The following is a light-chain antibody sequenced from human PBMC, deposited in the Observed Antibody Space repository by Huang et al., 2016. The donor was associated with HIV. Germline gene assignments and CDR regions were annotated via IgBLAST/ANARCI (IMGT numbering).Light chain of an antibody. Sequence: DVVMTQSPHSLPVTLGQPDSISFRSSQSLVYIEGNTYLSWFQQGPGQSPRRLIYKVSPRDIGVPDRFSGSGSVTDFTLTISRVEAEDVWVYYWMQATHWPRTFGQGTKVEIK. J-gene: IGKJ1*01. CDR1: QSLVYIEGNTY. CDR2: KVS. V-gene: IGKV2-30*01. CDR3: MQATHWPRT.